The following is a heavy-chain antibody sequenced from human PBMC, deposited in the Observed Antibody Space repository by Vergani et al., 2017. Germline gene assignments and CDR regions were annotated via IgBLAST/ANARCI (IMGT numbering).Heavy chain of an antibody. D-gene: IGHD3-10*01. CDR2: INPNSGGT. Sequence: QVQLVQSGAEVKKPGASVQVSCKASGYTFTGSYMHWVRQAPGQGLEWMGWINPNSGGTNYAQKFQGRVTMTRDTSISTAYMGLSRLRSDDTAVYYCARVVMVRGVIITLYGMDVWGQGTTVTVSS. CDR1: GYTFTGSY. CDR3: ARVVMVRGVIITLYGMDV. V-gene: IGHV1-2*02. J-gene: IGHJ6*02.